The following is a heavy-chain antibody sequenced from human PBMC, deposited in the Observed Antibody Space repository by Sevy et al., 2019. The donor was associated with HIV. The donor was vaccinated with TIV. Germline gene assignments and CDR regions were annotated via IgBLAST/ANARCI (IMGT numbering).Heavy chain of an antibody. CDR1: VYTFTGYY. CDR3: ASGEHGYEITGYFDY. CDR2: INPNSGGT. Sequence: ASVKVACKSSVYTFTGYYMHWVRQAPGQGLEWMGWINPNSGGTNYAQKFQGRVTMTRDTSISTAYMELSRLRSDDTAVYYCASGEHGYEITGYFDYWGQGTLVTVSS. D-gene: IGHD5-18*01. V-gene: IGHV1-2*02. J-gene: IGHJ4*02.